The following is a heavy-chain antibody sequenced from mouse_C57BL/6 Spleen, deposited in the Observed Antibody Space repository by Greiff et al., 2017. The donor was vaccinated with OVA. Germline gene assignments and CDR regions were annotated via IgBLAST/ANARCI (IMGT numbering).Heavy chain of an antibody. CDR1: GYTFTSYW. D-gene: IGHD2-2*01. CDR2: IDPNSGGT. Sequence: QVQLQQPGAELVKPGASVKLSCKASGYTFTSYWMHWVKQRPGRGLEWIGRIDPNSGGTKYNEKFKSKATLTVDKPSSTAYMQLSSLTSEDSAVYDGARTTMVTTPRNYCDYWGQGTTLTVSS. J-gene: IGHJ2*01. V-gene: IGHV1-72*01. CDR3: ARTTMVTTPRNYCDY.